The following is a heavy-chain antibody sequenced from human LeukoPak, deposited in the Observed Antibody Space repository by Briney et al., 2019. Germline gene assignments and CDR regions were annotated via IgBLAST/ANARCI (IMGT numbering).Heavy chain of an antibody. J-gene: IGHJ6*02. CDR1: GYSFTSYW. CDR3: ARAFRYYSSTSYYPYYYYGMDV. V-gene: IGHV5-51*01. CDR2: IYPGDSDT. Sequence: GESLKISCKGSGYSFTSYWIGWVRQMPGKGLEWMGIIYPGDSDTRYSPSFQGQVTISADKSISTAYLQWSSLKASDTAMYYCARAFRYYSSTSYYPYYYYGMDVWGQGTTVTVSS. D-gene: IGHD2-2*01.